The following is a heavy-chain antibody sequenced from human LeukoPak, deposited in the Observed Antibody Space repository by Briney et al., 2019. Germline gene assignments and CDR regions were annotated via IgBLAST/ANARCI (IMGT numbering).Heavy chain of an antibody. D-gene: IGHD4-17*01. J-gene: IGHJ4*02. CDR3: ARRGYGLVDY. CDR2: INHSGST. Sequence: SETLSLTCAVYGGSLSGYYWSWIRQPPGKGLEWIGEINHSGSTNYNPSLKSRVTISVDTSKNQFSLKLSSVTAADTAVYYCARRGYGLVDYWGQGTLVTVSS. V-gene: IGHV4-34*01. CDR1: GGSLSGYY.